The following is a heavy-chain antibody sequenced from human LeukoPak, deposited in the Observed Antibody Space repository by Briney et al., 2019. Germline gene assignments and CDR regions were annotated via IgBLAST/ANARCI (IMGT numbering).Heavy chain of an antibody. J-gene: IGHJ4*02. CDR3: AKTRGYSYGYLDY. V-gene: IGHV3-30*18. CDR1: GFTFSSYG. Sequence: PGRSLRLSCAASGFTFSSYGMHRVRQAPGKGLEWVAVISYDGSNKYYADSVKGRFTISRDNSKNTLYLQMNSLRAEDTAVYYCAKTRGYSYGYLDYWGQGALVTVSS. CDR2: ISYDGSNK. D-gene: IGHD5-18*01.